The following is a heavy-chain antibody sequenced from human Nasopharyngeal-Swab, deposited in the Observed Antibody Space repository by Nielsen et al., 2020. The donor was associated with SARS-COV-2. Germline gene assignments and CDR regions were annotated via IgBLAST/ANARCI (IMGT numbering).Heavy chain of an antibody. CDR2: ISAYNGNT. CDR3: ARDDSSNYDFWRGYYTSFDY. Sequence: ASVKVSCKASGYTFTSYGISWVRQAPGQGLEWMGWISAYNGNTNYAQKLQGRVTMTTDTSTSTAYMELRSLRSADTAVYYCARDDSSNYDFWRGYYTSFDYWGQGTLVTVSS. D-gene: IGHD3-3*01. J-gene: IGHJ4*02. V-gene: IGHV1-18*01. CDR1: GYTFTSYG.